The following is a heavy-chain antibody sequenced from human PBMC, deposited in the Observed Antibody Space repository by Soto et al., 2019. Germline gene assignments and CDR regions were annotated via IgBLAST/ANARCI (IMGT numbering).Heavy chain of an antibody. CDR3: ARSYYDFWSGYYSWFDP. CDR1: GGSISSYY. Sequence: SETLSLTCTVSGGSISSYYWSWIRQPPGKGLKWIGYIYYSGSTNYNPSLKSRVTISVDTSKNQFSLKLSSVTAADTAVYYCARSYYDFWSGYYSWFDPWGQGTLVTVSS. J-gene: IGHJ5*02. D-gene: IGHD3-3*01. CDR2: IYYSGST. V-gene: IGHV4-59*01.